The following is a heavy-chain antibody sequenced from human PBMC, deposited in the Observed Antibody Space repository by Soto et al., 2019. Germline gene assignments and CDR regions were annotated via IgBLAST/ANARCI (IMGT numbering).Heavy chain of an antibody. Sequence: PGGSLRLSCAASGFTFSGYAMHWVRQAPGKGLEWVAVISYDGSNKYYADSVKGRFTISRDNSKNTLYLQMNSLRAEDTAVYYCASQSGYSYGTFDYWGQGTLVTVSS. V-gene: IGHV3-30-3*01. D-gene: IGHD5-18*01. CDR2: ISYDGSNK. CDR1: GFTFSGYA. CDR3: ASQSGYSYGTFDY. J-gene: IGHJ4*02.